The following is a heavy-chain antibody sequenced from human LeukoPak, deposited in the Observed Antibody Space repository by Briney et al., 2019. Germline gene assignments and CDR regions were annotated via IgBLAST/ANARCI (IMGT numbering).Heavy chain of an antibody. D-gene: IGHD5-18*01. CDR1: GYTFTSYG. CDR2: ISAYNGNT. J-gene: IGHJ4*02. CDR3: AHSYGYGERFDY. V-gene: IGHV1-18*04. Sequence: ASVKVSCKASGYTFTSYGISWVRQAPGQGLECMGWISAYNGNTNYAQKLQGRVTMTTDTSTSTAYMELRSLRYDDTAVYYCAHSYGYGERFDYWGQGTLVTVSS.